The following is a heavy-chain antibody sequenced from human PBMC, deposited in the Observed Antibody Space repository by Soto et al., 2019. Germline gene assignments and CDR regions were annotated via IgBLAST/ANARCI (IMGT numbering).Heavy chain of an antibody. J-gene: IGHJ3*02. V-gene: IGHV1-2*02. CDR3: AREIGYCSSTSCYTSSAFEI. D-gene: IGHD2-2*02. Sequence: GASVKVSCKASGYTFTGYYMHWVRQAPGQGLEWMGWINPNSGGTNYAQKFQGRVTMTRDTSISTAYMELSRLRSDDTAVYYCAREIGYCSSTSCYTSSAFEIWGQGTMVIVSS. CDR1: GYTFTGYY. CDR2: INPNSGGT.